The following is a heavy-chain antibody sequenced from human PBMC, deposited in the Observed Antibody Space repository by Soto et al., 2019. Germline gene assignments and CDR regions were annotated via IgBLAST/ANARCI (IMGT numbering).Heavy chain of an antibody. Sequence: QVQLVQSGAEVKKPGSSVKVSCKASGGTFSSYAISWVRQAPGQGLEWMGGIIPIFGTANYAQKFQGRVTITADESTSTAYMELSSLRAEDTAVYYCARDYYGDYEGWVDYFDYWGQGTLVTVSS. D-gene: IGHD4-17*01. CDR3: ARDYYGDYEGWVDYFDY. V-gene: IGHV1-69*01. CDR1: GGTFSSYA. J-gene: IGHJ4*02. CDR2: IIPIFGTA.